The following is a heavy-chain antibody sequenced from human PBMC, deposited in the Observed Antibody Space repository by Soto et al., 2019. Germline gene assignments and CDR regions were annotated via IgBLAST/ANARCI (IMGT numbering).Heavy chain of an antibody. CDR2: IWYDGSNK. J-gene: IGHJ6*02. Sequence: QVQLVESGGGVVQPGRSLRLSCAASGFTFSSYGMHWVRQAPGKGLEWVAVIWYDGSNKYYADSVKGRFTISRDNSKNTLYLQMNSMRAEDTAVYYCARDLLRGYCTNGVCYSDGMDVWGQGTTVTVSS. V-gene: IGHV3-33*01. CDR1: GFTFSSYG. CDR3: ARDLLRGYCTNGVCYSDGMDV. D-gene: IGHD2-8*01.